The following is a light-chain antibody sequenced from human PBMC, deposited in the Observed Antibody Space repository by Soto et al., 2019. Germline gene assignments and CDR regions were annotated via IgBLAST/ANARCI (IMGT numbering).Light chain of an antibody. CDR3: QQYYGWPRT. V-gene: IGKV3-15*01. CDR2: YKS. Sequence: EILLTQSPCTLSLSPGERATLSCRASQSVSSSYLAWYQQKPGQAPRLLIYYKSTRATGTPARFSGSGSGTEFTLTISSLQSEDFGVYYCQQYYGWPRTFGPGTKVDIK. J-gene: IGKJ1*01. CDR1: QSVSSSY.